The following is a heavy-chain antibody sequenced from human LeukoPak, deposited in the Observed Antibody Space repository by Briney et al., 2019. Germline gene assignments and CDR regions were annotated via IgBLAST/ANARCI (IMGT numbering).Heavy chain of an antibody. J-gene: IGHJ4*02. CDR3: ARLHRQWLNQRGSYYFDY. Sequence: SETLSLTCTVSGGSISSRSYYWAWIRQPPGKGLEWIGSIYYSGSTYYNPSLKSRLTISVDASKNQFSLNLSSVTAADTAVYYCARLHRQWLNQRGSYYFDYWGQGTLVTVSS. CDR1: GGSISSRSYY. D-gene: IGHD6-19*01. CDR2: IYYSGST. V-gene: IGHV4-39*07.